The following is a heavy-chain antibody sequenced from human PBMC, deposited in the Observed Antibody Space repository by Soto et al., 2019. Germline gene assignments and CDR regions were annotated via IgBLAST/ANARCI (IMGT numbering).Heavy chain of an antibody. V-gene: IGHV5-51*01. CDR3: ARKDKSGYFNWFDP. CDR1: GYRFTSYW. D-gene: IGHD3-22*01. J-gene: IGHJ5*02. Sequence: PGESLKISCRTSGYRFTSYWIAWVRQMPGKGLEWMGIIFPSDSDTRYSPSFQCQVTISADRSTSTVFLQWASLKASDTAVYFCARKDKSGYFNWFDPWGQGTLVTVSS. CDR2: IFPSDSDT.